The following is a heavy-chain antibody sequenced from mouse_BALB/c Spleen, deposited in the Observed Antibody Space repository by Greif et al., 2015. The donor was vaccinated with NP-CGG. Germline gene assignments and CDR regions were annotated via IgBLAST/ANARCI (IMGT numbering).Heavy chain of an antibody. D-gene: IGHD1-1*02. J-gene: IGHJ2*01. CDR1: GYTFTSYW. CDR2: INPSNGRT. V-gene: IGHV1S81*02. Sequence: QVQLQQPGAELVKPGASVKLSCKASGYTFTSYWMHWVKQRPGQGHEWIGEINPSNGRTNYNEKFKSKATLTVGKSSSTAYMQLSSLTSEDSAVYYCARGGNYFDYWGQGTTLTVSS. CDR3: ARGGNYFDY.